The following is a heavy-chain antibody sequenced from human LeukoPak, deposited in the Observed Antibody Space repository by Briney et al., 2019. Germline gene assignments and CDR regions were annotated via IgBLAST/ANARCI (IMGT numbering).Heavy chain of an antibody. D-gene: IGHD3-9*01. Sequence: QPGGSLRLSCAASGFPFSSYAMSWVRQAPGKGLEWVSAISGSGGSTYYADSVKGRFTISRDNSKNTLYLQMNSLRAEDTAVYYCATPHHALRYFLGSVSWDYWGQGTLVTVSS. J-gene: IGHJ4*02. CDR1: GFPFSSYA. CDR2: ISGSGGST. V-gene: IGHV3-23*01. CDR3: ATPHHALRYFLGSVSWDY.